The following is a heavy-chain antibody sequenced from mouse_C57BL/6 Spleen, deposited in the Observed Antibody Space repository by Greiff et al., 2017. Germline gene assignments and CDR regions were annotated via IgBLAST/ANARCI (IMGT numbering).Heavy chain of an antibody. J-gene: IGHJ4*01. CDR1: GFTFSDYY. D-gene: IGHD1-1*01. CDR3: ARPTVVAIDAMDY. CDR2: ISNGGGST. V-gene: IGHV5-12*01. Sequence: DVKLVESGGGLVQPGGSLKLSCAASGFTFSDYYMYWVRQTPEKRLEWVAYISNGGGSTYYPDTVKGRFTISRENAKNTLYLQMSRLKSEDTAMYYCARPTVVAIDAMDYWGQGTSVTVSS.